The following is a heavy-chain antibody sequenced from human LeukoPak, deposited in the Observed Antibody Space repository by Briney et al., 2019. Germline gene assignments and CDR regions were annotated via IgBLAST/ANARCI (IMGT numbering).Heavy chain of an antibody. CDR3: ATSVSRSILGHDAFDI. D-gene: IGHD2/OR15-2a*01. V-gene: IGHV1-2*02. J-gene: IGHJ3*02. CDR2: INPNNGGT. CDR1: GYTFTGYY. Sequence: ASVKVSCKASGYTFTGYYLHWVRQAPGQGLEWMGWINPNNGGTNYAQKFQGRVTMTRDTSISTAYMELTRLTSDDTAVYYCATSVSRSILGHDAFDIWGQGTMVTVSS.